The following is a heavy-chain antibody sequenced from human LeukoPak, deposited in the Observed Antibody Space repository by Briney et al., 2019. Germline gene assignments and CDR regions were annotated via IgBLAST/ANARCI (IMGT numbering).Heavy chain of an antibody. CDR3: ARDPWVVPAADDY. CDR2: INPNSGGT. V-gene: IGHV1-2*02. J-gene: IGHJ4*02. Sequence: ASVKVSCKASGYTFTSYYMHWVRQAPGQGLEWMGWINPNSGGTNYAQKFQGRVTMTRDTSISTAYMELSRLRSDDTAVYYCARDPWVVPAADDYWGQGTLVTVSS. D-gene: IGHD2-2*01. CDR1: GYTFTSYY.